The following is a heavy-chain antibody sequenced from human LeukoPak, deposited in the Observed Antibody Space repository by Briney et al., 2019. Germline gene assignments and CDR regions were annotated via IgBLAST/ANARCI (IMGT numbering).Heavy chain of an antibody. CDR1: GFTLSSYA. D-gene: IGHD2-2*01. CDR3: VTIVVDEDGSFDY. J-gene: IGHJ4*02. Sequence: GGSLRLSCAASGFTLSSYAMHWVRQAPGKGLEWVAVISYDGSKKYYADSVKGRFTISRDNSKNTLYLQMNSLRAEDTAVYYCVTIVVDEDGSFDYWGQGTLVTVSS. CDR2: ISYDGSKK. V-gene: IGHV3-30*01.